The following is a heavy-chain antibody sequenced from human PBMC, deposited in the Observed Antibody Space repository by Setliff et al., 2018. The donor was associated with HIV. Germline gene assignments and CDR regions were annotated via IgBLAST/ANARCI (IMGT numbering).Heavy chain of an antibody. CDR3: ATSPEQLVRGAEYFQH. V-gene: IGHV1-69*13. J-gene: IGHJ1*01. CDR1: GGTFSSYA. CDR2: IIPIFGTA. Sequence: ASVKVSCKASGGTFSSYAISWVRQAPGQGLEWMGGIIPIFGTANYAQKFQGRVTITADESTSTAYMELSSLRSEDTAVYYCATSPEQLVRGAEYFQHWGQGTLVTVSS. D-gene: IGHD6-13*01.